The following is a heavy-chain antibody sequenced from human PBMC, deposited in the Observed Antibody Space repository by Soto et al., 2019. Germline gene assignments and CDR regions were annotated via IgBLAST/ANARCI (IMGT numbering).Heavy chain of an antibody. D-gene: IGHD3-3*01. CDR3: ARDWFWSGYYYGMDV. CDR1: GFTFSSYG. J-gene: IGHJ6*02. Sequence: GGSLRLSCAASGFTFSSYGMHWVRQAPGKGLEWVAVIWYDGSNKYYADSVKGRFTISRDNPKNTLYLQMNSLRAEDTAVYYCARDWFWSGYYYGMDVWGQATTVTVSS. CDR2: IWYDGSNK. V-gene: IGHV3-33*01.